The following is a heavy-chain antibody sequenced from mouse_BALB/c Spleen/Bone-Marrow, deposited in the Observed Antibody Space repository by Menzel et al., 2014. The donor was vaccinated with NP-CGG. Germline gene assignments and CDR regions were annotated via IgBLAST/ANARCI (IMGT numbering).Heavy chain of an antibody. CDR2: ISSGGSYT. CDR1: GFTFSSYT. CDR3: TRDMTTARDPRYFDV. V-gene: IGHV5-6-4*01. D-gene: IGHD3-2*01. J-gene: IGHJ1*01. Sequence: EVQLVESGGGLVKPGGSLKLSCAASGFTFSSYTMSWVRQTPEKRLEWVATISSGGSYTYYPDSVKGRFTISRDNAKNALYLQMRGLKSEDTAMYYCTRDMTTARDPRYFDVWGAGTTVTVSS.